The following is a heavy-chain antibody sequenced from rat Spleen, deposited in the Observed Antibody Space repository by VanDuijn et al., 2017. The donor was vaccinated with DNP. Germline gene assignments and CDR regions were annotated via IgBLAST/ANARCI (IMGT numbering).Heavy chain of an antibody. CDR2: ISSGGST. V-gene: IGHV2S12*01. CDR3: ASATIAAAYVMDA. D-gene: IGHD1-2*01. Sequence: QVQLKESGPGLVQPSQTLSLTCTVSGFSLTSYHVTWVRQPPGKGLEWIAAISSGGSTYYNSALKSRLSISRDTSKSQVFLKMNSLQTEDTATYYCASATIAAAYVMDAWGQGASVTVSS. J-gene: IGHJ4*01. CDR1: GFSLTSYH.